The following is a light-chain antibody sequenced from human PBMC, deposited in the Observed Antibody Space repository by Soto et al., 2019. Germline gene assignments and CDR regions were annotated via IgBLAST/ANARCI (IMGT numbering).Light chain of an antibody. CDR2: GAS. V-gene: IGKV3-20*01. CDR1: QSVGSSY. J-gene: IGKJ1*01. CDR3: QQYGSSPST. Sequence: EIVLTQSPGTLSLSPGESATLSCRASQSVGSSYLAWYRQKPGQAPRLLIYGASSRATGIPDRFSGGGSGTDFTLTISRLEPEDFAVYYCQQYGSSPSTFGQGTKVDIK.